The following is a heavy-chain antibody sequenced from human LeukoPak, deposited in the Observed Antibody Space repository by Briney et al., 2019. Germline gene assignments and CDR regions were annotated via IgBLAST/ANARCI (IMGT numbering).Heavy chain of an antibody. CDR1: GGSISSSSYY. CDR3: ARREIYDSSGYYYFDY. D-gene: IGHD3-22*01. Sequence: SETLSLTCTVSGGSISSSSYYWGWIRQPPGKGLEWIGSIYYSGSTYYNPSLKSRVTISVDTYKHQFSLKLSSVTAADTAVYYCARREIYDSSGYYYFDYWGQGTLVTVSS. CDR2: IYYSGST. V-gene: IGHV4-39*01. J-gene: IGHJ4*02.